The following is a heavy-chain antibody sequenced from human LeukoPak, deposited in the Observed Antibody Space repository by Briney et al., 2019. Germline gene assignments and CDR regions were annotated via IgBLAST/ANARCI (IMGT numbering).Heavy chain of an antibody. Sequence: GGSLRLSCAASGFTFDDYAMHWVRQAPGKGLEWVSGISWNSGSIGYADSVKGRFTISRDNAKKSLYLQMNSLRAEDTAVYYCAKHSSSWNHFDYWGQGTLVTVSS. V-gene: IGHV3-9*01. CDR3: AKHSSSWNHFDY. CDR1: GFTFDDYA. CDR2: ISWNSGSI. J-gene: IGHJ4*02. D-gene: IGHD6-6*01.